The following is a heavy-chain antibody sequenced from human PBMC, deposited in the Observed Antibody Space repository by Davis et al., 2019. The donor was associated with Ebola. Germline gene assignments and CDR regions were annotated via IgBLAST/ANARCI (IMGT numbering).Heavy chain of an antibody. D-gene: IGHD4-17*01. CDR3: ARVMTTVTPFHNHDFDY. CDR1: GYTFTSYG. J-gene: IGHJ4*02. Sequence: ASVKVSCKASGYTFTSYGISWVRQAPGQGLEWMGWISAYNGNTNYAQKLQGRVTMTTDTSTSTAYMELRSLRSDDTAVYYCARVMTTVTPFHNHDFDYWGQGTLVTVSS. CDR2: ISAYNGNT. V-gene: IGHV1-18*01.